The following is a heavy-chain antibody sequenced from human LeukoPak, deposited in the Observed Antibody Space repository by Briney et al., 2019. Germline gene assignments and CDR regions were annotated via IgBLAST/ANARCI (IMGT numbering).Heavy chain of an antibody. Sequence: GESLKISCKGSGYSFTSYWIGWVRQMPGKGLEWMGIIYPGDSDTRYSPSFQGQVTISADKSISTAYLQWSSLKASDTAMYYCASPFYGDHVGGGAFDIWGQGTMVTVSS. V-gene: IGHV5-51*01. CDR1: GYSFTSYW. J-gene: IGHJ3*02. D-gene: IGHD4-17*01. CDR3: ASPFYGDHVGGGAFDI. CDR2: IYPGDSDT.